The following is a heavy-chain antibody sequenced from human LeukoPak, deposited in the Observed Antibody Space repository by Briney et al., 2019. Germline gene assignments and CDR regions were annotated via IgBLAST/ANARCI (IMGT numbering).Heavy chain of an antibody. D-gene: IGHD3-22*01. Sequence: PGRSLRLSCAASGFNFDDYAMHWVRQAPGKGLEWVSGISWNSGSIGYADSVKGRFTISRDNAENSLYLQMNSLRAEDTAVYYCASLLLYYYDSSGYRPDAFDIWGQGTMATVSS. V-gene: IGHV3-9*01. CDR2: ISWNSGSI. CDR1: GFNFDDYA. J-gene: IGHJ3*02. CDR3: ASLLLYYYDSSGYRPDAFDI.